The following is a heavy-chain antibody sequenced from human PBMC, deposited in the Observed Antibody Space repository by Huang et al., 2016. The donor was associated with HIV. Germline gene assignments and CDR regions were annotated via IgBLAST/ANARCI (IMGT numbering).Heavy chain of an antibody. J-gene: IGHJ5*02. Sequence: QVHLVQSGPEVKKPGASVKVSCKASGYNFTSRGLHWVRQAPGQRLEWMGYINPGKGNTKYAPKFQDRVTLTRDISANTAYMQLSRLTSEDTAVYYCASGQRMRESDIVATIPVSWGQGALDTVSS. CDR2: INPGKGNT. V-gene: IGHV1-3*01. CDR1: GYNFTSRG. CDR3: ASGQRMRESDIVATIPVS. D-gene: IGHD5-12*01.